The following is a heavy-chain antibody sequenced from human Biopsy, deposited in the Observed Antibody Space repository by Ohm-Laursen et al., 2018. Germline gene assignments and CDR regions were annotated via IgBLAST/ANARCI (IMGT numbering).Heavy chain of an antibody. Sequence: SLRLSCAASGFNFDTYAMSWVRQAPGRGLECVSIISPSSAYTYYGDSVKGRFTISRDNSRNILYLHMNSLRAEDTAVYYCARLNSGTYDASDLWGQGTMVIVSS. J-gene: IGHJ3*01. V-gene: IGHV3-23*01. CDR3: ARLNSGTYDASDL. CDR1: GFNFDTYA. D-gene: IGHD1-26*01. CDR2: ISPSSAYT.